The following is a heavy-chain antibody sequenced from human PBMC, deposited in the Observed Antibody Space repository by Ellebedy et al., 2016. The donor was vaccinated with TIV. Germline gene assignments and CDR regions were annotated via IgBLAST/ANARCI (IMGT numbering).Heavy chain of an antibody. CDR2: IRNRANNYMT. D-gene: IGHD5-24*01. CDR3: ARAAYGHGYDY. J-gene: IGHJ4*02. Sequence: GESLKISCATSGFTFSYFWMHWVRQAPGRGLEWVARIRNRANNYMTEYAASVKGRFTISNDDSKNSLFLQMNSLKIEDTAVYFCARAAYGHGYDYWGQGTLVTVS. V-gene: IGHV3-72*01. CDR1: GFTFSYFW.